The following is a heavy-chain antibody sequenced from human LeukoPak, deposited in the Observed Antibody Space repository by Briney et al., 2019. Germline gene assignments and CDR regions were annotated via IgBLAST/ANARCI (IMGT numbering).Heavy chain of an antibody. CDR2: INPNSGGT. CDR3: ARVRTLAAAGYFDY. Sequence: ASVKVSCKASGYTFTGSYMHWVRQAPGQGLEWMGWINPNSGGTNYAQKFQGRVTMTRDTSISTAYMELSRLRSDDTAVYYCARVRTLAAAGYFDYWGQGTLVTVSS. V-gene: IGHV1-2*02. J-gene: IGHJ4*02. CDR1: GYTFTGSY. D-gene: IGHD6-13*01.